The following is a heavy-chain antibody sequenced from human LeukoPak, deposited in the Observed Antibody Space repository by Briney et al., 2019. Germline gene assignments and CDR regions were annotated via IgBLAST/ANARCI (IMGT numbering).Heavy chain of an antibody. D-gene: IGHD6-19*01. CDR3: ARRSLAVTGIPDY. V-gene: IGHV3-33*01. Sequence: PGGFLRLSCAASGFTFSNYGMHWVRQAPGKGLQWVAVIWYDGSNKYYADSVKGRFTISRDNSKNTLYLQMNSLRAEDTAVYYCARRSLAVTGIPDYWGQGTLVTVSS. CDR1: GFTFSNYG. CDR2: IWYDGSNK. J-gene: IGHJ4*02.